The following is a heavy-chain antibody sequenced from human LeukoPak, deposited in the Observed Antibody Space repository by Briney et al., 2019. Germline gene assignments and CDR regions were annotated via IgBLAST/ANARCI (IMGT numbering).Heavy chain of an antibody. D-gene: IGHD2-15*01. CDR1: GDSISNGVKY. J-gene: IGHJ5*02. V-gene: IGHV4-30-4*03. CDR3: RGRGLVVAENWFDL. Sequence: SETLSLTCTVSGDSISNGVKYWSWIRQHPGRGLEWIGYIYHSGRSYYNPSLKSRVTISVDTSKNQFSLKLSSVTAADTAVYYCRGRGLVVAENWFDLWGQGTLVTVSS. CDR2: IYHSGRS.